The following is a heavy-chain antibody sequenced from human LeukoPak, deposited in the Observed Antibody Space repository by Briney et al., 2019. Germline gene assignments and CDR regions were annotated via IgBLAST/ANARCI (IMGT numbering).Heavy chain of an antibody. CDR2: IYYSGST. CDR3: ARDTAMGYYYYGMDV. V-gene: IGHV4-59*12. J-gene: IGHJ6*02. Sequence: PSETLSLTCTVSGGXISSFYWSWIRQPPGKGLKWIGYIYYSGSTNYNPSLKSRVTISVNTSKNQFSLKLSSVTAADTAVYYCARDTAMGYYYYGMDVWGQGTTVTVSS. D-gene: IGHD5-18*01. CDR1: GGXISSFY.